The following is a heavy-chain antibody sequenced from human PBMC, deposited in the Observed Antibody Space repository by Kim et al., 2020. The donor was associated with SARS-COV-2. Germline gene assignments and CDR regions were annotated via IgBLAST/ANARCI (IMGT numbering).Heavy chain of an antibody. CDR3: ARGGTIPPAARWTY. D-gene: IGHD2-2*01. J-gene: IGHJ4*02. Sequence: YNPARRSRLYISLDTSKNQFSLKLTSVTAADTAVYYCARGGTIPPAARWTYWGQGTLVTISS. V-gene: IGHV4-34*13.